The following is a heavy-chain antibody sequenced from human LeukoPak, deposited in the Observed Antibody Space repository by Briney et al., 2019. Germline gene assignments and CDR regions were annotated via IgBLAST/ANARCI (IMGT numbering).Heavy chain of an antibody. Sequence: GGSLRLSCAASGFTFSSYSMNWVRQVPGKGLEGVSSISSSSYIYYADSVKGRITISRDNAKNSLYLQMNSLRAEDTAVYYCARLYCSRGNCYSAADYWGQGTLVTVSS. D-gene: IGHD2-15*01. CDR2: ISSSSYI. J-gene: IGHJ4*02. V-gene: IGHV3-21*01. CDR3: ARLYCSRGNCYSAADY. CDR1: GFTFSSYS.